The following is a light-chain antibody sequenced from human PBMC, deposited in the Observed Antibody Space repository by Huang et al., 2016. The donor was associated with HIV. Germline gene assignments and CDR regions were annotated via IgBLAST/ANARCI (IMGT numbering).Light chain of an antibody. V-gene: IGKV3-15*01. CDR1: QGVSAN. Sequence: EMVMTQSPDTLSVSPVERVTRSCRASQGVSANLAWYQQKPGYAPRLLIHGASTRVTCIPARFSGSGSAPDFTLTIHSLQSEDLAVYYCQQYNNWPRTFGQGTKLEIK. CDR3: QQYNNWPRT. J-gene: IGKJ2*01. CDR2: GAS.